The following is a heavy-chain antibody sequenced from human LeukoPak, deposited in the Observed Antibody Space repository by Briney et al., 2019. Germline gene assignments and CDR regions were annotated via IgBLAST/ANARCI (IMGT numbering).Heavy chain of an antibody. Sequence: GGSLRLSCAASGFTFSSYGMHWVRQAPGKGLEWVAVISYDGSNKYYADSVKGRFTISRDNSKNTLYLQMNSLRAEDTAMYYCAKDPAPETTVTANWFDPWGQGTLVTVSS. CDR3: AKDPAPETTVTANWFDP. V-gene: IGHV3-30*18. D-gene: IGHD4-17*01. J-gene: IGHJ5*02. CDR1: GFTFSSYG. CDR2: ISYDGSNK.